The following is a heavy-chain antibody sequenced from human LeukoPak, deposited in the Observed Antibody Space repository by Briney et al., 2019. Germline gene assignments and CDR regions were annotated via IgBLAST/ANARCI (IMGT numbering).Heavy chain of an antibody. CDR1: GFTFSSYG. J-gene: IGHJ6*02. CDR3: AKDMDVHCSSTSCYVPGMDV. Sequence: PGGSLRLSCAASGFTFSSYGMNWVRQAPGKGLEWVTLISYDGGHKNYADSVKGRFTIFRDNSKNTLYLQKNSLRAEDTAVYYCAKDMDVHCSSTSCYVPGMDVWGQGTTVTVSS. CDR2: ISYDGGHK. D-gene: IGHD2-2*01. V-gene: IGHV3-30*18.